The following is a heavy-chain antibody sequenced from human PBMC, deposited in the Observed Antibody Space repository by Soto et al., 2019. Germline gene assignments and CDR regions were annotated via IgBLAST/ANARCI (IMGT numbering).Heavy chain of an antibody. J-gene: IGHJ4*02. D-gene: IGHD3-3*01. CDR1: GFTFSSYG. CDR3: ARGFIYWSGYYSYYFDY. CDR2: IWYDGSNK. Sequence: GGSLRLSCAASGFTFSSYGMHWVRQAPGKGLEWVAVIWYDGSNKYYADSVKGRFTISRDNSKNTLYLQMNSLRAEDTAVYYCARGFIYWSGYYSYYFDYWGQGTLVTVSS. V-gene: IGHV3-33*01.